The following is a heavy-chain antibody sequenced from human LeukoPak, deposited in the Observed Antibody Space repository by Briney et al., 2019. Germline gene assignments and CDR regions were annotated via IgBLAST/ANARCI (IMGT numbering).Heavy chain of an antibody. CDR1: GYTFTDYY. J-gene: IGHJ4*02. Sequence: GASVKVSCKASGYTFTDYYVHWVRQAPGQGLEWMGWINPNNGGTNSAQKFQGRVTMTRDTSIGTAYMELNRLTYDDTAVYYCGRDRHWNQGNFDYWGQGTLVTVSS. V-gene: IGHV1-2*02. CDR2: INPNNGGT. CDR3: GRDRHWNQGNFDY. D-gene: IGHD1-1*01.